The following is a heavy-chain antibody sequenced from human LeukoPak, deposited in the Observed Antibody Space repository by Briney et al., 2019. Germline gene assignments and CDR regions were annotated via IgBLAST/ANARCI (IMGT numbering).Heavy chain of an antibody. CDR2: IIPIFGTA. V-gene: IGHV1-69*05. Sequence: SVKVSCKASGGTFSSYAISWVRQAPGQGLEWMGRIIPIFGTANYAQKFQGRVTITTDESTSTTYMELSSLRSEDTAVYYCARDQYSSGWYGDYWGQGTLVTVSS. D-gene: IGHD6-19*01. CDR1: GGTFSSYA. CDR3: ARDQYSSGWYGDY. J-gene: IGHJ4*02.